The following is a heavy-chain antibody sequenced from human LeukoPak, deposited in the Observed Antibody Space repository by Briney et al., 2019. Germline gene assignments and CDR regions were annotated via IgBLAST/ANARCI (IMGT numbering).Heavy chain of an antibody. J-gene: IGHJ4*02. CDR2: ISWNSGSI. V-gene: IGHV3-9*01. CDR1: GFTFDDYA. D-gene: IGHD6-19*01. Sequence: GGSLRLSCAASGFTFDDYAMHWVRQAPGKGLEWVSGISWNSGSIGYADSVKGRFTISRDNAKNSLYLQMNSLRAEDTAVYYCARVYSSGLDYWGQGTLVTVSS. CDR3: ARVYSSGLDY.